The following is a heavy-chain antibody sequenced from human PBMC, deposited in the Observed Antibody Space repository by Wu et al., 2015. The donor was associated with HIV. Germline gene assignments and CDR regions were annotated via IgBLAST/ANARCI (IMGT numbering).Heavy chain of an antibody. CDR2: IIPISRTA. J-gene: IGHJ3*02. Sequence: QVQLVQSGAEVKKPGSSVKVSCKASGGTFSNYAINWVRQAPGQGLEWMGGIIPISRTANYGQKFQGRVTKFYRDEFTNNSLTWSWRSLRSEDKRPYYYCARDRPWWLNYVYAFXMWGQGTNWSPSL. CDR1: GGTFSNYA. CDR3: ARDRPWWLNYVYAFXM. V-gene: IGHV1-69*01. D-gene: IGHD2-15*01.